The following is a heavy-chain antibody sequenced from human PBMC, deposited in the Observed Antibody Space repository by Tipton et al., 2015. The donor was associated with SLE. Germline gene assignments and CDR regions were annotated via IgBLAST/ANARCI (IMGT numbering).Heavy chain of an antibody. D-gene: IGHD3-10*01. V-gene: IGHV4-59*08. Sequence: TLSLTCTVSGGSISGYYWSWIRQPPGKGLEWIGYIYYSGTSGTTNYNPSLKSRVSISVDTSKKQFSLTLRSVTAADTAVYYCARQRLRLLSPLDAWGQGTTFTVS. CDR2: IYYSGTSGTT. J-gene: IGHJ6*02. CDR1: GGSISGYY. CDR3: ARQRLRLLSPLDA.